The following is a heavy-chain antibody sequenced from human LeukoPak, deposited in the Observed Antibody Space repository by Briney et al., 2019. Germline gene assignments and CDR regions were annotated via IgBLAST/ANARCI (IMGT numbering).Heavy chain of an antibody. CDR3: ARRRDLYSGSYYPFDY. Sequence: HGESLKISCKGSGYSFTNYWIGWVRQMPGKGLKWMGIIYPGDSDARYSPSFQGQVTISADKSISTAYLQWSSLKASDTAMYYCARRRDLYSGSYYPFDYWGQGTLVTVSS. V-gene: IGHV5-51*01. CDR1: GYSFTNYW. J-gene: IGHJ4*02. D-gene: IGHD1-26*01. CDR2: IYPGDSDA.